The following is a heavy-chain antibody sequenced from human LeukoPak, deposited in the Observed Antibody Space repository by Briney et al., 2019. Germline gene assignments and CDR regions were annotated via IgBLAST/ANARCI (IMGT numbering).Heavy chain of an antibody. V-gene: IGHV3-74*01. Sequence: GGSLRLSCAASGFTFSSYWMHWVRQAPGKGLVWVSRINSDGSSTSYADSVKGRFTISRDNAKNTLYLQMNSLRAEDTAVYYCARVLPRDFWSGYPDYWGQGTLVTVSS. J-gene: IGHJ4*02. CDR3: ARVLPRDFWSGYPDY. CDR2: INSDGSST. D-gene: IGHD3-3*01. CDR1: GFTFSSYW.